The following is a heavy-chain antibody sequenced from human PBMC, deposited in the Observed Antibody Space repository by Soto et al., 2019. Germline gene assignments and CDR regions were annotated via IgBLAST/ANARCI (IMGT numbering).Heavy chain of an antibody. CDR2: IYYSGST. CDR1: GGSISSGGYD. CDR3: ARVRDYCDSSGYYRIWYFDL. Sequence: QVHLQESGPGLVKPSQTLSLTCTVPGGSISSGGYDWSGIRQHPGKGLEWIGYIYYSGSTYYNPSLKSRVTRSVDTSRNQFALKLSSVTGGDTAVYYCARVRDYCDSSGYYRIWYFDLWGRGTLVNVSS. V-gene: IGHV4-31*03. D-gene: IGHD3-22*01. J-gene: IGHJ2*01.